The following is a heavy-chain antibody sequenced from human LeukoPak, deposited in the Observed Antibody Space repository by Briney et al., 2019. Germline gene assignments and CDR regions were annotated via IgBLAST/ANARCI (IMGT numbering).Heavy chain of an antibody. Sequence: SQTLSLTCAVSGGSISSGGYSCSWIRQPPGKGLEWIGYIYHSGSTYYNPSLKSRVAISVDTSKNQFSLKLSSVTAADTAVYYCARRAYSYGYWGQGTLVTVSS. CDR3: ARRAYSYGY. CDR2: IYHSGST. CDR1: GGSISSGGYS. J-gene: IGHJ4*02. V-gene: IGHV4-30-2*03. D-gene: IGHD5-18*01.